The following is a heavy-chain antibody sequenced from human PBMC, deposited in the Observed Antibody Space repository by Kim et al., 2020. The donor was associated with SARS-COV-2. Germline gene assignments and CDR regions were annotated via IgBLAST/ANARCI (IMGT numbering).Heavy chain of an antibody. D-gene: IGHD2-2*01. Sequence: SETLSLTCAVYGGSFSGYYWSWIRQPPGKGLEWIGEINHSGSTNYNPSLKSRVTISVDTSKNQFSLKLSSVTAADTAVYYCARVERGGYCSSTSCRKYFQHWGQGTLVTVSS. CDR1: GGSFSGYY. J-gene: IGHJ1*01. CDR2: INHSGST. CDR3: ARVERGGYCSSTSCRKYFQH. V-gene: IGHV4-34*01.